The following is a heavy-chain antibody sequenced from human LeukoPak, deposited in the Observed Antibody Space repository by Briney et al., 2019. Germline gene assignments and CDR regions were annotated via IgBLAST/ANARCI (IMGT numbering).Heavy chain of an antibody. J-gene: IGHJ4*02. Sequence: ASVKVSCKASGYTFTGYYMHWVRQAPGQGLEWMGWINPNSGGTNYAQKFQGRVTMTRDTSISTAYMELSRLRSDDTAVYYCARVSTGPIAAAGPFDYWGQGTLVTVSS. V-gene: IGHV1-2*02. CDR1: GYTFTGYY. D-gene: IGHD6-13*01. CDR2: INPNSGGT. CDR3: ARVSTGPIAAAGPFDY.